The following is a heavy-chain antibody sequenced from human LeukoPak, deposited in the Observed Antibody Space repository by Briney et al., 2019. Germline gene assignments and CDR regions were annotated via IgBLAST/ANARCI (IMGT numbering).Heavy chain of an antibody. CDR1: GFTFSSYA. CDR3: AKLKGKDGVRDGYET. D-gene: IGHD1-1*01. CDR2: INRNGDST. V-gene: IGHV3-20*04. J-gene: IGHJ3*02. Sequence: GGSQRLSCAASGFTFSSYAMSWVRQAPGKGLEWVSGINRNGDSTGYADSVKGRFTISRDNAKNSLYLQMNSLRAEDTALYYCAKLKGKDGVRDGYETWGQGTMVTVSS.